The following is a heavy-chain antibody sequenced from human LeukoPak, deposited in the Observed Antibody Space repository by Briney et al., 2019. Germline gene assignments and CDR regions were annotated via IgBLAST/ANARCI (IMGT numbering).Heavy chain of an antibody. J-gene: IGHJ3*02. CDR1: GYTFTGYY. Sequence: ASVKVSCKASGYTFTGYYMHWVRQAPGRGLEWMGWINPNSGGTNYAQKFQGRVTMTRDTSISTAYMELSRLRSEDTALYYCAKDYGSGNRGAFDIWGQGTMVTVSS. V-gene: IGHV1-2*02. D-gene: IGHD3-10*01. CDR2: INPNSGGT. CDR3: AKDYGSGNRGAFDI.